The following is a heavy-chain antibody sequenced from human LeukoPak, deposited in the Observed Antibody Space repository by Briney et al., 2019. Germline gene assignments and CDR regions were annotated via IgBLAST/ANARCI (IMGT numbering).Heavy chain of an antibody. CDR2: INPSGGST. CDR1: GYTFTTYY. J-gene: IGHJ5*02. V-gene: IGHV1-46*01. D-gene: IGHD2-2*01. Sequence: ASVKVSCKASGYTFTTYYMHWVRQAPGQGLINPSGGSTSYAQKFQGRVTMTRDTSTSTIYMELSSLRSEDTAVYYCARDGRYCGSTSCRLNWFDPWGQGTLSPSPQ. CDR3: ARDGRYCGSTSCRLNWFDP.